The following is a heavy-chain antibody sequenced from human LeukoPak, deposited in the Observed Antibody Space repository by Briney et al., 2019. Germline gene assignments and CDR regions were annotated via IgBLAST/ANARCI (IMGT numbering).Heavy chain of an antibody. J-gene: IGHJ4*02. CDR3: ARGPLTTVAPDY. D-gene: IGHD4-23*01. V-gene: IGHV3-21*01. CDR1: GFTFSSYS. CDR2: ISSSSSYI. Sequence: GGSLRLSCAASGFTFSSYSMNWVRQAPGKGLEWVSSISSSSSYIYYADSVKGRFTISRDNAKNSLYLQMNSLRAEDTAVYYCARGPLTTVAPDYWGQGTLVTVSS.